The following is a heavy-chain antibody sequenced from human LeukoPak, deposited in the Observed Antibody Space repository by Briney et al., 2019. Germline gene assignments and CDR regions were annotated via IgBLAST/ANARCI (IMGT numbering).Heavy chain of an antibody. CDR3: ARGDMTTVTTPFDY. CDR2: INHSGST. D-gene: IGHD4-17*01. J-gene: IGHJ4*02. Sequence: SETLSLTCAVYGGSFSGYYWSWIRQPPGKGLEWIGEINHSGSTNYNPSLKSRVTISVDTSKNQFSLKLSSVTAADTAVYYCARGDMTTVTTPFDYWGQGTLVTVSS. CDR1: GGSFSGYY. V-gene: IGHV4-34*01.